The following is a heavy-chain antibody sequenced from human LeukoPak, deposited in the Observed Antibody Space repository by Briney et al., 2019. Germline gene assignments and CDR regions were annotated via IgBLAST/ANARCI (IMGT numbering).Heavy chain of an antibody. CDR2: INPNSGGT. J-gene: IGHJ4*02. CDR1: GYTFTGYY. D-gene: IGHD5-24*01. V-gene: IGHV1-2*02. Sequence: ASVKVSCKASGYTFTGYYMHWVRQAPGQGLEWMGWINPNSGGTNYAQKFQGRVTMTRDTSISTAYMELSRLRSDDTAVYYCAREGAGYNYDIDYWGQGTLVTVSS. CDR3: AREGAGYNYDIDY.